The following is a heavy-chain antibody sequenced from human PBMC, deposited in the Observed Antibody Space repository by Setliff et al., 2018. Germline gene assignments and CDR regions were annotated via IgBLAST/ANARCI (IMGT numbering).Heavy chain of an antibody. CDR3: ARTGTYRYFDS. CDR2: IHYRGTT. D-gene: IGHD1-7*01. Sequence: SETLLTCTVSGASINSGSNYWGWIRQPPGKGLEWIGRIHYRGTTYSNASLASRLTLSVDTSKNQFSLKLTSVTASDTAVYYCARTGTYRYFDSWGQGTRVTVSS. V-gene: IGHV4-39*01. J-gene: IGHJ4*02. CDR1: GASINSGSNY.